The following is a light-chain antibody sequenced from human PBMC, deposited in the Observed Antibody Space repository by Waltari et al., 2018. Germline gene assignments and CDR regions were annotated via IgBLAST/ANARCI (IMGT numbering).Light chain of an antibody. CDR2: EVS. Sequence: WDHHHPGGAPKLLFYEVSKRPSGVSSRFAGSKSGKTVSLTISGRQAEDEGDYYCCALAGYGVYVFGSGTHVAVL. CDR3: CALAGYGVYV. V-gene: IGLV2-23*02. J-gene: IGLJ1*01.